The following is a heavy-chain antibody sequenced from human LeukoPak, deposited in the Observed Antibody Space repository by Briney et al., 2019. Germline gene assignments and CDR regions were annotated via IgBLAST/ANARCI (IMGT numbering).Heavy chain of an antibody. V-gene: IGHV3-74*01. J-gene: IGHJ4*02. CDR2: INSDGSST. D-gene: IGHD6-19*01. CDR3: ARWNGSDPFDY. Sequence: PGGSLRLSCAASGFTFSGFRMHWVRQAPGKGLVWVSRINSDGSSTTYADSVKGRFTISRDNANNTLYLQMNSLRAEDTAVYYCARWNGSDPFDYWGQGTLVTVSS. CDR1: GFTFSGFR.